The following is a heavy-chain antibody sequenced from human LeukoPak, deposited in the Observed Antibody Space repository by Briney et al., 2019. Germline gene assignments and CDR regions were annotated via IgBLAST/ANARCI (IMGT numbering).Heavy chain of an antibody. D-gene: IGHD3-10*01. CDR1: GFTFSSYS. V-gene: IGHV3-21*01. CDR2: ISSSSSYI. J-gene: IGHJ4*02. Sequence: GGSLRLSCAASGFTFSSYSMNWVRQAPGKGLEWVSSISSSSSYIYYADSVKGRFTISRDNAKNSLYLQMNSLRAEDTAVYYCARDLHYYGSGTYDYWGQGTLVTVSS. CDR3: ARDLHYYGSGTYDY.